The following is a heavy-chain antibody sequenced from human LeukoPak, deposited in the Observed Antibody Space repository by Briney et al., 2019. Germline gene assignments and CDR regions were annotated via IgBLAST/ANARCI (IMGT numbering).Heavy chain of an antibody. D-gene: IGHD2-15*01. CDR2: ISSSGSTI. V-gene: IGHV3-48*03. Sequence: QAGGSLRLSCAASGFTFSSYEMNWVRQAPGKGLEWVSYISSSGSTIYYADSVKGRFTISRDNAKNSLYLQMNSLRAEDTAVYYCARDRGCSGGSCYRVAFDIWGQGTMVTVSS. CDR3: ARDRGCSGGSCYRVAFDI. CDR1: GFTFSSYE. J-gene: IGHJ3*02.